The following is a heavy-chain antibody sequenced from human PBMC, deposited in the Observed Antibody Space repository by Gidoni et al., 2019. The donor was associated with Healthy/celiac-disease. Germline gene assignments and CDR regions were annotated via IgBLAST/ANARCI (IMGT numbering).Heavy chain of an antibody. D-gene: IGHD4-4*01. CDR2: ISWNSGNI. CDR1: GFTFDDYA. CDR3: AKDVMTTVTSWFDP. V-gene: IGHV3-9*01. J-gene: IGHJ5*02. Sequence: EVQLVESGGGLVQPGRSLRLSCVASGFTFDDYARHWVRQAPGKGLEWGSRISWNSGNIDYADSVKGRFTISRDNAKNSLYLQMNSLRPEDTALYYCAKDVMTTVTSWFDPWGQGTLVTVSS.